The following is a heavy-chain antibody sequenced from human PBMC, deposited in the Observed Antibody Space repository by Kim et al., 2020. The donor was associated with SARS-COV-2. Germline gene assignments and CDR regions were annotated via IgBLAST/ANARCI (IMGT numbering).Heavy chain of an antibody. V-gene: IGHV3-23*01. CDR3: AKDKTYYDSAHYFDY. D-gene: IGHD3-22*01. CDR2: ISGSGGST. CDR1: GFTFSSYA. Sequence: GGSLRLSCAASGFTFSSYAMSWVRQAPGKGLEWVSAISGSGGSTYYADSVKGRFTISRDNSKNTLYLQMNSLRAEDTAVYYCAKDKTYYDSAHYFDYWGQGTLVTVSS. J-gene: IGHJ4*02.